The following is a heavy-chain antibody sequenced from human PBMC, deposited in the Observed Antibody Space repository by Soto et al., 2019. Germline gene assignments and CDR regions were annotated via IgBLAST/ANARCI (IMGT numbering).Heavy chain of an antibody. J-gene: IGHJ4*02. V-gene: IGHV4-4*02. D-gene: IGHD6-19*01. CDR2: AYHNGLT. Sequence: SETLSLTCAVSGDSVTSNVWWSWVRQPPGKGLEWIGEAYHNGLTDYNPSPKSRVTMSVDTSKNEFSLKLTSLTAADTTIYYCARDAAVPGESDRFDYWGQGTLVTVSS. CDR3: ARDAAVPGESDRFDY. CDR1: GDSVTSNVW.